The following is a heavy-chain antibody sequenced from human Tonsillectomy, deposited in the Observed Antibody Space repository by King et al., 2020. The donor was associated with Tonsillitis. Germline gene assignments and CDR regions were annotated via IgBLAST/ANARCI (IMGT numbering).Heavy chain of an antibody. Sequence: QLQESGPRLVTPSGTLSLTCAISGASISSNNWWSWVRQSPGKGLEWIGEIYHSGNTNYNPSLKSRVTISVKTSKNEISLKMNFVTVADTAVYYCARGVPELRGHWFDPWGQGTLVPVSS. CDR1: GASISSNNW. V-gene: IGHV4-4*02. J-gene: IGHJ5*02. D-gene: IGHD2-21*01. CDR2: IYHSGNT. CDR3: ARGVPELRGHWFDP.